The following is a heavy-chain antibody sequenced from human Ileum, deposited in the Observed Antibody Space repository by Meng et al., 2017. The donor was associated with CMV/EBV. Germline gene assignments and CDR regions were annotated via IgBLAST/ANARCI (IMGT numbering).Heavy chain of an antibody. CDR1: GFLFSSYT. J-gene: IGHJ4*02. V-gene: IGHV3-30-3*01. CDR2: ISFDGDGR. CDR3: ARAVAAAEYFDL. Sequence: GESLKISCTASGFLFSSYTMNWVRQAPGPGLEWVAGISFDGDGRYYADSVKGRFTISRDNSKNTLFLQMNSLRAEDTAVYYCARAVAAAEYFDLWGQGTLVTV. D-gene: IGHD6-13*01.